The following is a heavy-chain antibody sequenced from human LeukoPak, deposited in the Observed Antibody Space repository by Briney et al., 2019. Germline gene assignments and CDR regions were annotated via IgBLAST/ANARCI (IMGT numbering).Heavy chain of an antibody. J-gene: IGHJ4*02. CDR2: ILGSGGST. CDR1: GFTFSNYA. D-gene: IGHD3-9*01. CDR3: AKWGDYDVLTGYYVPDY. V-gene: IGHV3-23*01. Sequence: GASLRLSCAASGFTFSNYAMSWVRQAPGKGLEWVSAILGSGGSTYYADSVEGRFTVSRDNSRSTLYLQMKSLRAEDTALYYCAKWGDYDVLTGYYVPDYWGQGTRVTVSS.